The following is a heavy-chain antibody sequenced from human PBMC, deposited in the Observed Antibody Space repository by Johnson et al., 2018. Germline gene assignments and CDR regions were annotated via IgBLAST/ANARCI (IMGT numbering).Heavy chain of an antibody. J-gene: IGHJ6*03. V-gene: IGHV3-21*03. CDR1: GFTFSSYS. CDR2: LSSSSSYI. D-gene: IGHD4-11*01. Sequence: VHLVQSGGGVVQPGRSLRLSCAASGFTFSSYSMNWVRQAPGKGLEWVSSLSSSSSYIYYADSVKGRFTISRDNAKNSLYLQMNSLKTEDTAVYYCTTGDSNYDYYYYYMDVWGKGTTVTVSS. CDR3: TTGDSNYDYYYYYMDV.